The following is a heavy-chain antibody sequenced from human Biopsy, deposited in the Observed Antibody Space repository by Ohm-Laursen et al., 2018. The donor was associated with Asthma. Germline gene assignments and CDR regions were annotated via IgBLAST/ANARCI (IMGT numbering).Heavy chain of an antibody. CDR1: PGSINDYY. J-gene: IGHJ5*02. D-gene: IGHD6-13*01. Sequence: SDTLSLTCTVSPGSINDYYWNWIRQFPGKGLEWIGYVHSSGSTRFNPSLKGRVTVSVDTSVDQVSLKLSSVSAADTAIYYCARATSTWSQSGPHFFDHWGPGTLVTVSS. CDR3: ARATSTWSQSGPHFFDH. CDR2: VHSSGST. V-gene: IGHV4-59*07.